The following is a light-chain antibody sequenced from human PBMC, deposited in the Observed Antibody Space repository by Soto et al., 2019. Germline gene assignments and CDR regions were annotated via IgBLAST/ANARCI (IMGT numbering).Light chain of an antibody. CDR2: GAS. CDR3: QQYSNWPRGT. J-gene: IGKJ2*01. Sequence: EIVMTQSPATLSVSPGERVTLSCRASQSVGTNLAWYQQKPGQAPRLLILGASTRASGIPAKFSGSGSGTEFTLSIGSLQSEDFALYYCQQYSNWPRGTFGQGTKLQIK. CDR1: QSVGTN. V-gene: IGKV3-15*01.